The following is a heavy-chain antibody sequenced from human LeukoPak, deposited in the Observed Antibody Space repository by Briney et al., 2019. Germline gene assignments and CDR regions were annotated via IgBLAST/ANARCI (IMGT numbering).Heavy chain of an antibody. Sequence: PSETLSLTCAVYGGSFSDYSWSWIRQPPGKGLEWIGEIDHSESTSYNPSLKSRLTISVDTSKKQFSLKLNSVTAADTAVYYCATRLPTDYWGQGTLVTVSS. CDR2: IDHSEST. CDR1: GGSFSDYS. V-gene: IGHV4-34*01. CDR3: ATRLPTDY. D-gene: IGHD5-12*01. J-gene: IGHJ4*02.